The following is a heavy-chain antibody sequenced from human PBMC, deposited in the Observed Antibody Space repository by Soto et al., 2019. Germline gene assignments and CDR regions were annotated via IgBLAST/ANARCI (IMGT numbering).Heavy chain of an antibody. CDR2: IYPGDSDT. D-gene: IGHD3-3*01. Sequence: PGESLKISCKGSGYSFTSYWIGWVRQMPGKGLEWMGIIYPGDSDTRYSPSFQGQVTISADKSISTAYLQWSSLKASDTAMYYCARSFRDDFWSGYYSGYFDYWGQGTLVTVS. CDR3: ARSFRDDFWSGYYSGYFDY. CDR1: GYSFTSYW. V-gene: IGHV5-51*01. J-gene: IGHJ4*02.